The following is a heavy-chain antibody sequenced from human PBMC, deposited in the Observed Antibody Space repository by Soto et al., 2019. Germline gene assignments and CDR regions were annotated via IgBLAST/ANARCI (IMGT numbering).Heavy chain of an antibody. V-gene: IGHV1-69*13. CDR1: GGTFSSYA. CDR3: AREPYIAAAAHDAFDI. J-gene: IGHJ3*02. D-gene: IGHD6-13*01. CDR2: IIPIFGAA. Sequence: GASVKVSCKASGGTFSSYAISWVRQAPGQGLEWMGGIIPIFGAANYAQKFQGRVTITADESTSTAYMELSSLRSEDTAVYYCAREPYIAAAAHDAFDIWGQGTMVTVSS.